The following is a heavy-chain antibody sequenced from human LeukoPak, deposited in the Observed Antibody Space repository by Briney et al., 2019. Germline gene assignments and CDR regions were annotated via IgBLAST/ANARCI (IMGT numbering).Heavy chain of an antibody. Sequence: SETLSLTCTVSGGSISSYYWSWIRQPPGKGLEWIGYIYYSGSTNYNPSLKSRVTISVDTSKNQFSLKLSSVTAADMAVYYCARHRGSRSSSWTPRPLDSWGQGTLVTVSS. CDR2: IYYSGST. J-gene: IGHJ5*01. D-gene: IGHD6-13*01. CDR1: GGSISSYY. CDR3: ARHRGSRSSSWTPRPLDS. V-gene: IGHV4-59*08.